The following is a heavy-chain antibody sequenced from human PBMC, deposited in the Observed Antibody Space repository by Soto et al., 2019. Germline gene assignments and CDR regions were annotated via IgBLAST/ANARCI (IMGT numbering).Heavy chain of an antibody. V-gene: IGHV3-74*01. CDR1: GFSFGSYW. Sequence: GGSLRLSCAASGFSFGSYWMHWVRQAPGKGLVWVSHINSDGSSTSDADSVKGRFTISRDNAKNTLYLQMDSLRAEDTAVYYCARDIRGGDCYADYWGQGTLVTVSS. J-gene: IGHJ4*02. CDR3: ARDIRGGDCYADY. CDR2: INSDGSST. D-gene: IGHD2-21*02.